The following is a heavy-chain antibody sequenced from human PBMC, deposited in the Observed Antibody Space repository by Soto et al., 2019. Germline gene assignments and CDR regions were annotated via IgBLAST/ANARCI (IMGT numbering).Heavy chain of an antibody. CDR2: IIPIFGTA. D-gene: IGHD1-26*01. V-gene: IGHV1-69*01. J-gene: IGHJ4*02. CDR1: GGTFSSYS. Sequence: QVQLVQSGAEVKKPGPSVKVSCKASGGTFSSYSINWLRQAPGQGLEWMGEIIPIFGTANYAQKFQGRVTITADESTSTAYMELSSLRSEDTAVYYCARDGGRHSGGIDYWGQGTLVTVSS. CDR3: ARDGGRHSGGIDY.